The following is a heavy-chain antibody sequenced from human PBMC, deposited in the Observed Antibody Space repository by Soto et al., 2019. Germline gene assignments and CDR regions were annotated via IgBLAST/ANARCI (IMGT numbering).Heavy chain of an antibody. CDR3: ARDRSLIFAVPPYGMDV. D-gene: IGHD3-3*01. V-gene: IGHV3-48*03. CDR1: GFTFSDHE. J-gene: IGHJ6*02. Sequence: TGGSLRLSCVVSGFTFSDHEMNWVRQAPGKGPEWVSRISESGGTTSYADSVKGRFTISRDNARDSLYLHMNSLRADDTAIYYCARDRSLIFAVPPYGMDVWGQGTTVTVSS. CDR2: ISESGGTT.